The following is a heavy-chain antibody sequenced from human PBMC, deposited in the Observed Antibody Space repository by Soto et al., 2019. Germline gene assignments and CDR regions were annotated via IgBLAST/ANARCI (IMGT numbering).Heavy chain of an antibody. D-gene: IGHD3-10*01. V-gene: IGHV4-39*01. CDR2: IYYSGST. CDR3: ARSITMVRGVIWGYYYGMDV. CDR1: GGSISSSSYY. Sequence: SETLSLTCTVSGGSISSSSYYWGWIRQPPGKGLEWIGSIYYSGSTYYNPSLKSRVTISVDTSKNQFSLKLSSVTAADTAVYYCARSITMVRGVIWGYYYGMDVWGQGTTVTVS. J-gene: IGHJ6*02.